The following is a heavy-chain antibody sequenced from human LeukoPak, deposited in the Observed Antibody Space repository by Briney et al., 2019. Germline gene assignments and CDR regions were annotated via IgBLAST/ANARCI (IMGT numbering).Heavy chain of an antibody. CDR2: IYSDGTK. Sequence: GGSLRLSCAASGFTVSNNYMSWVRQAPGKGLEWVSVIYSDGTKYYADSVKGRFTISRDNSKNTLYLQMNSLRAEDTAVYYCARGRDDYGDYVATWGQGTLVTVSS. V-gene: IGHV3-53*05. CDR1: GFTVSNNY. CDR3: ARGRDDYGDYVAT. D-gene: IGHD4-17*01. J-gene: IGHJ5*02.